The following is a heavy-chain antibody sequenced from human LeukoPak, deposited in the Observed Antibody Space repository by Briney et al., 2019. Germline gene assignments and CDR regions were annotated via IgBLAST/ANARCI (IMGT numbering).Heavy chain of an antibody. J-gene: IGHJ4*02. CDR1: GYTFTGYA. CDR2: INAGNGNT. CDR3: ARESPERSGYSYPH. Sequence: ASVKVSCKASGYTFTGYAIHWVRQAPGQRLEWMGWINAGNGNTQYSQKFQGRVTITRDTSASTAYMELSSLRSEDTAVYYCARESPERSGYSYPHWGQGTLVTVSS. V-gene: IGHV1-3*01. D-gene: IGHD5-18*01.